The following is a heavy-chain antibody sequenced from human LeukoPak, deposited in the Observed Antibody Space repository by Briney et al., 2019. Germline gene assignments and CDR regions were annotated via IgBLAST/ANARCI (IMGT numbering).Heavy chain of an antibody. V-gene: IGHV1-2*02. J-gene: IGHJ4*02. CDR2: INPNSGGT. CDR1: GYTFTGYY. CDR3: ARARAKYSGSYQMAY. D-gene: IGHD1-26*01. Sequence: WASVKVSCKASGYTFTGYYMHWVRQAPGQGLEWMGWINPNSGGTNYAQKFQGRVTMTRDTSISTAYMELSRLRSDDTAVYYCARARAKYSGSYQMAYWGQGTLVTVSS.